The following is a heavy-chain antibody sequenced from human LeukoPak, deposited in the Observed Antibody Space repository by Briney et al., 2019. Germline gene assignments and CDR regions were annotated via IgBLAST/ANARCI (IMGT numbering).Heavy chain of an antibody. D-gene: IGHD6-19*01. CDR2: TYTSGST. V-gene: IGHV4-4*07. J-gene: IGHJ3*02. CDR3: ARDFKGSGWYYDAFDI. Sequence: SETLSLTCAVYGGSFSGYYWSWIRQPAGKGLEWIGRTYTSGSTNYNPSLKSRVTMSVDTSKNQFSLKLSSVTAADTAVYYCARDFKGSGWYYDAFDIWGQGTMVTVSS. CDR1: GGSFSGYY.